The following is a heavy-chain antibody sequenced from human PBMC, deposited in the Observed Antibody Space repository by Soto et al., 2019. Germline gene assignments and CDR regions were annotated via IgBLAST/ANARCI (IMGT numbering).Heavy chain of an antibody. CDR2: IYWDNDK. V-gene: IGHV2-5*02. J-gene: IGHJ4*02. CDR3: AHRRGGYHWYDDDFDF. CDR1: GFSLTARPMG. Sequence: QITLKESGPTLVKPTQTLTLTCSFSGFSLTARPMGVGWVRQPPGEALESLAIIYWDNDKRYSPSLRSRLTITKDTTKNQVVLTMTNMYPVDTATSFCAHRRGGYHWYDDDFDFWGQGTLVTVSS. D-gene: IGHD1-1*01.